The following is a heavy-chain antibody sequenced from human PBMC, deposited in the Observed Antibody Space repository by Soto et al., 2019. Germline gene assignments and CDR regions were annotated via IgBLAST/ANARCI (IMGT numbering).Heavy chain of an antibody. J-gene: IGHJ3*02. V-gene: IGHV4-59*01. CDR3: AVTRGGAHPHDI. Sequence: ETLSLTCNSSGGPLSSFYYSWIRQAPGKGLEWIGYIYYTGSTNYNPSLKSRVTMSVDTSKNQFSLKLTSVTAADTAVYFCAVTRGGAHPHDIWGQGTMVTVSS. CDR2: IYYTGST. D-gene: IGHD2-21*02. CDR1: GGPLSSFY.